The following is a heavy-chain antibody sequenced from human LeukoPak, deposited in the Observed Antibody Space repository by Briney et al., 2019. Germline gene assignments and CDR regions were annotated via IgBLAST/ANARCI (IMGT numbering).Heavy chain of an antibody. V-gene: IGHV3-7*01. CDR1: GFTFSRYW. D-gene: IGHD3-16*01. CDR3: AGEPRSLAY. CDR2: INEDGSAR. J-gene: IGHJ4*02. Sequence: GGSLRLSCAASGFTFSRYWMSWVRQAPGKGLECVAMINEDGSARYYVDSAEGRFTISRDNAKNSLYLQMNNPRAGDTAVYYCAGEPRSLAYWGQGALVTVSS.